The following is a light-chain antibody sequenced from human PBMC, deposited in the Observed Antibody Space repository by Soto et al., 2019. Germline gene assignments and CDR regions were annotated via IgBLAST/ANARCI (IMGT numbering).Light chain of an antibody. CDR1: SSDVGIYNF. Sequence: QSVLTQPPSASGSPGQSVTISCTGTSSDVGIYNFVSWYQQHPGKAPKLMISEVTKRPSGVPDRFSGSKSGNTASLTVSGLQAEDEADYYCSSFSGSQNHVVFGGGTKVTVL. V-gene: IGLV2-8*01. J-gene: IGLJ2*01. CDR3: SSFSGSQNHVV. CDR2: EVT.